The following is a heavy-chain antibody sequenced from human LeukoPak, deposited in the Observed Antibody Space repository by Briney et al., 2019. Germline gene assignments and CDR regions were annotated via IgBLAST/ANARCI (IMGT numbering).Heavy chain of an antibody. CDR1: GGTFSSYA. V-gene: IGHV1-69*04. J-gene: IGHJ6*02. D-gene: IGHD2-2*01. CDR3: AAWDCSSTSCQYYYYYYGMDV. Sequence: GASVKVSCKASGGTFSSYAISWVRQAPGQGLEWMGRIIPILGIANYAQKFQGRVTITADQSTSTAYMELSSMRSEDTAVYYCAAWDCSSTSCQYYYYYYGMDVWGQGTTVTVSS. CDR2: IIPILGIA.